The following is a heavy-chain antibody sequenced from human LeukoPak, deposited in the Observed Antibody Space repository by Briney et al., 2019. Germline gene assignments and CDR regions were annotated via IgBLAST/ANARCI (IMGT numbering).Heavy chain of an antibody. CDR2: IYHSGST. CDR1: GGSISSGGYS. D-gene: IGHD2-15*01. Sequence: PSQTLSLTCAVSGGSISSGGYSWSWIRQPPGKGLEWMGYIYHSGSTYYNPSLKSRVTISVDRSKNQFSLKLSSVTAADTAVYYSARSLRYCSGGSCYVNWFDPWGQGTLVTVSS. CDR3: ARSLRYCSGGSCYVNWFDP. V-gene: IGHV4-30-2*01. J-gene: IGHJ5*02.